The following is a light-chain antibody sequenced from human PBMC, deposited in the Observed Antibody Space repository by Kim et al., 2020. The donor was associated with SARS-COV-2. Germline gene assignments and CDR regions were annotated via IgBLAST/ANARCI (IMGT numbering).Light chain of an antibody. CDR1: ISDVGEYDF. CDR2: EVT. J-gene: IGLJ3*02. Sequence: QSALTQPPSASGSPGQSVTISCTGTISDVGEYDFVSWYQHHPGKAPKLMIYEVTKRPSGVPDRFSGSKSGNTASLTVSGLQAEDEADYYCSSYAGTNIWVFGGGTQLTVL. CDR3: SSYAGTNIWV. V-gene: IGLV2-8*01.